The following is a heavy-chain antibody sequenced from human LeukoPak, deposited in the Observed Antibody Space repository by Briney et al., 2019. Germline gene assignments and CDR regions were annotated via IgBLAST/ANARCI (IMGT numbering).Heavy chain of an antibody. Sequence: GASLQISCKGAGYIFTSYWIGWVRQVPGKGLEWMGIIYPGDSDTRYSPSFQGQVTISAHKSISTSYLQWTGLKASDTAMYYCATWGSGYYESDAFDIWGQGAMVTVSS. CDR1: GYIFTSYW. CDR2: IYPGDSDT. CDR3: ATWGSGYYESDAFDI. V-gene: IGHV5-51*01. J-gene: IGHJ3*02. D-gene: IGHD3-3*01.